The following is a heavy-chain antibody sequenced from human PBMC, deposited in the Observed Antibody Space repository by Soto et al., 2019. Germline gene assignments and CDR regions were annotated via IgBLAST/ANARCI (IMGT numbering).Heavy chain of an antibody. CDR3: ARAGYSSTWYQF. Sequence: ASVKVSCKASGYTFTSYGISWVRQAPGQGLEWMGWISANNGNTNYAQKLQGRVTMTTNTSMSTAYMELSSLRSDDTAVYYCARAGYSSTWYQFWGQGTLVTVSS. J-gene: IGHJ4*02. D-gene: IGHD6-13*01. CDR1: GYTFTSYG. V-gene: IGHV1-18*01. CDR2: ISANNGNT.